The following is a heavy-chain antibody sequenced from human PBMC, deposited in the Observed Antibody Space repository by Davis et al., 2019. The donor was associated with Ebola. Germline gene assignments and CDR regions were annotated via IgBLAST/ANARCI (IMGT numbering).Heavy chain of an antibody. J-gene: IGHJ5*02. CDR1: GGSISSGGYY. V-gene: IGHV4-31*03. D-gene: IGHD3-22*01. CDR2: IYYSGST. Sequence: MPSETLSLTCTVSGGSISSGGYYWSWIRQHPGKGLEWIGYIYYSGSTYYNPSLKSRVTISVDTSKNQFSLKLSSVTAADTAVYYCARANYYDSSGYPTFDPWGQGTLVTVSS. CDR3: ARANYYDSSGYPTFDP.